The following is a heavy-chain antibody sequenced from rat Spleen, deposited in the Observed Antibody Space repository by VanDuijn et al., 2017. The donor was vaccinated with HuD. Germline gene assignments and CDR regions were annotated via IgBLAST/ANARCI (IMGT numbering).Heavy chain of an antibody. CDR3: VRQRGDGRYNGGLDY. Sequence: EVQLMESGGGLVQPGRSLKLSCVASGFTFNNYWMTWIRQAPTKGLEWVATISYDGSSTYYRDSVKGRFTISRDHAKNTQYLQMDSRKSEDTATYYCVRQRGDGRYNGGLDYWGQGVMVTVSS. CDR1: GFTFNNYW. J-gene: IGHJ2*01. D-gene: IGHD1-4*01. V-gene: IGHV5-29*01. CDR2: ISYDGSST.